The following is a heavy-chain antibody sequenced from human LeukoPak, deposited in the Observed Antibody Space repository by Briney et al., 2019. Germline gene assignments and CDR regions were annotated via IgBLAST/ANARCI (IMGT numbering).Heavy chain of an antibody. D-gene: IGHD1-26*01. V-gene: IGHV4-30-2*01. CDR2: IYHSGST. CDR3: ARDVGALDY. CDR1: GGSISSGGYS. Sequence: SQTLSLTCAVSGGSISSGGYSWSWIRQPPGKGLEWIGYIYHSGSTYYNPSLKSRVTISVDRSKNQFSLKLSSVTAADTAVYYCARDVGALDYWGPGTLVTVSS. J-gene: IGHJ4*02.